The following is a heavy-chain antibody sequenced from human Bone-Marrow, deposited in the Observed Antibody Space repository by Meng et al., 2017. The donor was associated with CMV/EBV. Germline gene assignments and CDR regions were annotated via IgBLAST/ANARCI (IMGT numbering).Heavy chain of an antibody. CDR3: ARDEVTLIYGMDV. CDR2: MNPNRGNT. J-gene: IGHJ6*02. Sequence: ASVKVSCKASGYTFSYYDIIWVRQASGQGLEWVGWMNPNRGNTAYAQKFQGRVTISVDTSKNQFSLKLSSVTAADTAVYYCARDEVTLIYGMDVWGQGTTVTVSS. V-gene: IGHV1-8*01. CDR1: GYTFSYYD. D-gene: IGHD4-23*01.